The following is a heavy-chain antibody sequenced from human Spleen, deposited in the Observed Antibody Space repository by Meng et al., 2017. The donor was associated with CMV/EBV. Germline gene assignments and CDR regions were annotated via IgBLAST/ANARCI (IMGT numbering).Heavy chain of an antibody. Sequence: GESLKISCAASGFTFSSYSLNWVRQAPGNGLEWVSSISTSSSYIYYADSVKGRFTISRDNAKNSLFLHMNSLRAEDTAVYYCARDRGIASAGTGFDYWGQGTLVTVSS. CDR2: ISTSSSYI. CDR3: ARDRGIASAGTGFDY. J-gene: IGHJ4*02. D-gene: IGHD6-13*01. V-gene: IGHV3-21*01. CDR1: GFTFSSYS.